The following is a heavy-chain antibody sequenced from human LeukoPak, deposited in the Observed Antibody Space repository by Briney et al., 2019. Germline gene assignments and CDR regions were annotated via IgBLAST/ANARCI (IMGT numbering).Heavy chain of an antibody. J-gene: IGHJ4*02. V-gene: IGHV3-9*01. CDR3: AREWAVADNYFDY. CDR1: GFTFDDYA. D-gene: IGHD6-19*01. CDR2: ISWNSGNSGTI. Sequence: GGSLRLSCAASGFTFDDYAMHWVRQAPGKGLEWVSGISWNSGNSGTIGYADSVKGRFTISRDNVKNSLYLQMNSLRAEDTALYYCAREWAVADNYFDYWGQGTLVTVSS.